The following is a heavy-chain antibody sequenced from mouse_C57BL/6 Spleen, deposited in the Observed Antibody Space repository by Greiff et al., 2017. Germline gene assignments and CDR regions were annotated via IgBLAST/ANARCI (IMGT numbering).Heavy chain of an antibody. J-gene: IGHJ4*01. V-gene: IGHV1-80*01. CDR3: ASPYGSSYTAMDY. D-gene: IGHD1-1*01. CDR1: GYAFSSYW. CDR2: IYPGDGDT. Sequence: QVQLKESGAELVKPGASVKISCKASGYAFSSYWMNWVKQRPGKGLEWIGQIYPGDGDTNYNGKFKGKATLTADKSSSTAYMQLSSLTSEDSAVYFCASPYGSSYTAMDYWGQGTSVTVSS.